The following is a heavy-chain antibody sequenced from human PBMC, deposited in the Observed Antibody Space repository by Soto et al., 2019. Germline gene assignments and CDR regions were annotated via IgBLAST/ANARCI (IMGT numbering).Heavy chain of an antibody. CDR2: VSHDGRNT. J-gene: IGHJ4*02. D-gene: IGHD6-19*01. CDR1: VFPFSDYA. V-gene: IGHV3-30*18. Sequence: PGGSPRLSCAASVFPFSDYAMHWVRQAPGKGLEWVAVVSHDGRNTHYADSVKGRFTISRDSSKNTVSLEMTSLRAEDTAVYYCAKGGRQWLVTSDFNYWGQGALVTVSS. CDR3: AKGGRQWLVTSDFNY.